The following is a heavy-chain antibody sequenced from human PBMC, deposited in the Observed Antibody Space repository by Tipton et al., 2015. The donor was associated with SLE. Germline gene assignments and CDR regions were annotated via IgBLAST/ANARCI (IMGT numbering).Heavy chain of an antibody. V-gene: IGHV4-61*02. D-gene: IGHD3-10*01. CDR2: IYTSGST. CDR3: AREVRGVIIEYFDY. J-gene: IGHJ4*02. CDR1: GDSFKSGSYY. Sequence: TLSLTCTVSGDSFKSGSYYWSWIRQPAGKGLEWIGRIYTSGSTNYTPSLRSRVTISVDTSKNQFSLKLTSVTAADTAAYYCAREVRGVIIEYFDYWGQGALVTVSS.